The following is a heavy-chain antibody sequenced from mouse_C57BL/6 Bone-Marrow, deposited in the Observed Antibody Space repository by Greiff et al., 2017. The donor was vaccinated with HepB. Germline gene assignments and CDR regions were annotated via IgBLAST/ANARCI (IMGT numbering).Heavy chain of an antibody. V-gene: IGHV5-12*01. J-gene: IGHJ1*03. CDR3: ARQGGGSSYFDV. D-gene: IGHD1-1*01. CDR1: GFTFSDYY. CDR2: ISNGGGST. Sequence: EVKLMESGGGLVQPGGSLKLSCAASGFTFSDYYMYWVRQTPEKRLEWVAYISNGGGSTYYPDTVKGRFTISRDNAKNTLYLQMSRLKSEDTAMYYCARQGGGSSYFDVWGTGTTVTVSS.